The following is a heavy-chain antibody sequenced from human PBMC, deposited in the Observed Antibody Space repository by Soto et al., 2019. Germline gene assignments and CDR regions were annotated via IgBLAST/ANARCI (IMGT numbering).Heavy chain of an antibody. Sequence: EASLKVSCKASGSTFSSFAIIWVRQAPGQGLEWMGGIIPIFGTANYAQKFQGRVTITADESTSTAYMELSSLRSEDTAVYYRASFTMVRSTYYYGMDVWGQGTTVTVSS. CDR1: GSTFSSFA. CDR2: IIPIFGTA. D-gene: IGHD3-10*01. V-gene: IGHV1-69*13. CDR3: ASFTMVRSTYYYGMDV. J-gene: IGHJ6*02.